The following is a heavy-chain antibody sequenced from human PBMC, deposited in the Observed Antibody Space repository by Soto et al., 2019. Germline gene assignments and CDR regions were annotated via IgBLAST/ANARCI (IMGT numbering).Heavy chain of an antibody. J-gene: IGHJ4*02. CDR3: ARDLSTGAADYYFDY. Sequence: LXLSCAASGFTFNNFAMHWVRQAPGKGLEWVAVISYDVGDKYYADSVKGRFTISRDNYKNTLYLQMNGLRAEDTAVYYCARDLSTGAADYYFDYWGQGALVTVSS. D-gene: IGHD6-13*01. CDR1: GFTFNNFA. V-gene: IGHV3-30*03. CDR2: ISYDVGDK.